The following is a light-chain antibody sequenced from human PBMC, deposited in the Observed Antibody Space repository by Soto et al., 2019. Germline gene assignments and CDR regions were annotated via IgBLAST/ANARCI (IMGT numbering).Light chain of an antibody. CDR3: ESYASSLSGSYG. Sequence: QSVLTQPPSVSGAPGQRVTISCTGSSSNIGAGYDVHWYQQLPGTAPKLLIYGNSNRPSGVPDRFSGSKSATSASLAITGLQAEDEADYYCESYASSLSGSYGVGTGTKLTVL. CDR2: GNS. V-gene: IGLV1-40*01. CDR1: SSNIGAGYD. J-gene: IGLJ1*01.